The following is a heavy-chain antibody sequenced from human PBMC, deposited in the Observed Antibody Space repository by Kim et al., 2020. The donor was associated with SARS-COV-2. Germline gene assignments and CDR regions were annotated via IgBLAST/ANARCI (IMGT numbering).Heavy chain of an antibody. CDR2: IYSGGGT. CDR1: GFTVSSNY. J-gene: IGHJ5*02. V-gene: IGHV3-66*02. CDR3: APPDGILTGVDHL. Sequence: GGSLRLSCAASGFTVSSNYMSWVRQAPGKGLEWVSIIYSGGGTYYADSVKGRFTISRDNSKNTVYLEMSSLRAEDTAVYYCAPPDGILTGVDHLWGQGTLVTVSS. D-gene: IGHD3-9*01.